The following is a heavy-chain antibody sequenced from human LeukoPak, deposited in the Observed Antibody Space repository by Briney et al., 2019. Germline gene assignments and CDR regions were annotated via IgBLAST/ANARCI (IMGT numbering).Heavy chain of an antibody. D-gene: IGHD6-13*01. Sequence: GESLQISCKGSGSSFTSYWIGWVRQMPGKGLEWMGIIYPGDSDTRYSPSFQGQVTISADKSISTAYLQWSSLKASDTAVYYCARHKQLGYYYYYMDVWGKGTTVTVSS. CDR1: GSSFTSYW. CDR2: IYPGDSDT. J-gene: IGHJ6*03. CDR3: ARHKQLGYYYYYMDV. V-gene: IGHV5-51*01.